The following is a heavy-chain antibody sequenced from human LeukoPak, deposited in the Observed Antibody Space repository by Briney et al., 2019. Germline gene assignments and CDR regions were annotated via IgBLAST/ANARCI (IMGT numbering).Heavy chain of an antibody. CDR3: AKLGYCSSTSCYGDAFDI. J-gene: IGHJ3*02. V-gene: IGHV3-30*18. Sequence: PGRSLRLPCAASGFTFSSYGMHWVRQAPGKGLEWVAVISYDGSNKYYADSVKGRFTISRDNSKNTLYLQMNSLRAEDTAVYYRAKLGYCSSTSCYGDAFDIWGQGTMVTVSS. CDR2: ISYDGSNK. CDR1: GFTFSSYG. D-gene: IGHD2-2*01.